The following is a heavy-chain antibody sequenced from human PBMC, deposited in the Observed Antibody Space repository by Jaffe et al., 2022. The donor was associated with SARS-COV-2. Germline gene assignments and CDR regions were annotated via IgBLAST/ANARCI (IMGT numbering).Heavy chain of an antibody. CDR1: GGSINSGAYY. Sequence: QVQLQESGPGLVKPSQTLSLTCTVFGGSINSGAYYWTWIRQHPGKGLEWIGYIYYSGSTYYNPSLKSRISISVNTSKNQFSLKLSSVTAADTAVYYCARDSSGYSYFDYWGQGTLVTVSS. V-gene: IGHV4-31*03. D-gene: IGHD3-22*01. CDR2: IYYSGST. CDR3: ARDSSGYSYFDY. J-gene: IGHJ4*02.